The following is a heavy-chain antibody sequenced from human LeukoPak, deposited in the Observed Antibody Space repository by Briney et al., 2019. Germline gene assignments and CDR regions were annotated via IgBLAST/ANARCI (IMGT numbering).Heavy chain of an antibody. CDR2: IYYSGST. V-gene: IGHV4-39*07. CDR1: GGSISSSSYY. J-gene: IGHJ3*02. Sequence: SETLSLTCTVSGGSISSSSYYWGWIRQPPGKGLEWIGSIYYSGSTYYNPSLKSRVTISVDTSKNQFSLKLSSVTAADTAVYYCARDLSRVVVPAAMVGAFDIWGQGTMVTVSS. CDR3: ARDLSRVVVPAAMVGAFDI. D-gene: IGHD2-2*01.